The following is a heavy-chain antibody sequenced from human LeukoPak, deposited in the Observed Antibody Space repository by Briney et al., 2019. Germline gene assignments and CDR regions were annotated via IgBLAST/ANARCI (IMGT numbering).Heavy chain of an antibody. Sequence: GGSLRLSCAASGFTFSSYSMNWVRQAPGKGLEWVSSISSSSSYIYYADSVKGRFTISRDNTKNSLYLQMNSLRAEDTAVYYCARDLKTYSSSSWWGQGTLVTVSS. V-gene: IGHV3-21*01. D-gene: IGHD6-13*01. CDR2: ISSSSSYI. CDR3: ARDLKTYSSSSW. J-gene: IGHJ4*02. CDR1: GFTFSSYS.